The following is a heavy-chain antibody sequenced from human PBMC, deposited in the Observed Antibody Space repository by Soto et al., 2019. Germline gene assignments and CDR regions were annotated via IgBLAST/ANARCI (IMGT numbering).Heavy chain of an antibody. CDR3: ARRYYDFWSGYYYFDY. V-gene: IGHV4-39*01. CDR1: GGSISSSSYY. J-gene: IGHJ4*02. Sequence: PSETLSLTCTVSGGSISSSSYYWGWIRQPPGKGLEWIGSIYYSGSTYYNPSLKSRVTISVDTSKNQFSLKLSSVTAADTAVYYCARRYYDFWSGYYYFDYWGQGTLVTVS. D-gene: IGHD3-3*01. CDR2: IYYSGST.